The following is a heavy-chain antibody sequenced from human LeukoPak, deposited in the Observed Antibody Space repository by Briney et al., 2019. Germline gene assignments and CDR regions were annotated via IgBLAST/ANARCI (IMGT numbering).Heavy chain of an antibody. J-gene: IGHJ4*02. Sequence: PGGSLRLSCAASGLTFNNYAMNWVRQAPGKGLEWGSGISGSGGSTYYAGSVKGRFTISRDNSKNTLYLQMNSLRAEDTAVYYCAKASTFGELNRPFDYWGQGTLVTVSS. CDR1: GLTFNNYA. CDR2: ISGSGGST. D-gene: IGHD3-10*01. CDR3: AKASTFGELNRPFDY. V-gene: IGHV3-23*01.